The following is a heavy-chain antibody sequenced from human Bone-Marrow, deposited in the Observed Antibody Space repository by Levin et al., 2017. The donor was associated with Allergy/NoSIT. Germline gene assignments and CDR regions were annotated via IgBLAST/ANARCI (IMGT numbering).Heavy chain of an antibody. CDR3: AKDSLEDCSGGSCYHWFDP. Sequence: GGSLRLSCAASGFTFDDYAMHWVRQAPGKGLEWVSGISWNSGSIGYADSVKGRFTISRDNAKNSLYLQMNSLRAEDTALYYCAKDSLEDCSGGSCYHWFDPWGQGTLVTVSS. CDR2: ISWNSGSI. J-gene: IGHJ5*02. V-gene: IGHV3-9*01. CDR1: GFTFDDYA. D-gene: IGHD2-15*01.